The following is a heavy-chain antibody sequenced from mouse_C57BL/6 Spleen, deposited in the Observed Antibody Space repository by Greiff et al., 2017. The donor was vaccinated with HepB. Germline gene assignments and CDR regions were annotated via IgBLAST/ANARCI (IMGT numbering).Heavy chain of an antibody. Sequence: DVMLVESGGDLVKPGGSLKLSCAASGFTFSSYGMSWVRQTPDKRLEWVATISSGGSYTYYPDSVKGRFTISRDNAKNTLYLQMSSLKSEDTAMYYCARGGYDYASGFAYWGQGTLVTVSA. J-gene: IGHJ3*01. D-gene: IGHD2-4*01. CDR1: GFTFSSYG. CDR2: ISSGGSYT. V-gene: IGHV5-6*02. CDR3: ARGGYDYASGFAY.